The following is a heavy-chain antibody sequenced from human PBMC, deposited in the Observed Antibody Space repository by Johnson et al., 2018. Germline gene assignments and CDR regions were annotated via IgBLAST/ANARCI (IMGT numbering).Heavy chain of an antibody. D-gene: IGHD3-3*01. J-gene: IGHJ6*02. V-gene: IGHV3-30*03. CDR3: ASEMGIIRANYYQYGMDV. Sequence: QVQLVESGGGVVQXGRSLRLXCAASGFTFSNYGMPWVRQAPGSQGLEWVAVISYDGSNKYYSDSVKGRFTISRDNSKNTPYQQMNSLGAEDTDVYYCASEMGIIRANYYQYGMDVWGQGTTVTVSS. CDR1: GFTFSNYG. CDR2: ISYDGSNK.